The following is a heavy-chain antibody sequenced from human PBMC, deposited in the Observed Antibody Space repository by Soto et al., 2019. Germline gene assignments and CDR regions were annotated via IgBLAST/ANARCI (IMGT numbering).Heavy chain of an antibody. CDR3: ARGGENNFWSGFPDY. Sequence: QVHLVESGGGVVQPGKSLRLSCAASGFTFSRFAINWVRQTPGTGLEWVAVVSYDASNKMYADSVKGRFTISRDNFRNMVFLQMSSLSAEDTAIYYCARGGENNFWSGFPDYWGQGTLVTVSS. J-gene: IGHJ4*02. D-gene: IGHD3-3*01. CDR1: GFTFSRFA. V-gene: IGHV3-30-3*01. CDR2: VSYDASNK.